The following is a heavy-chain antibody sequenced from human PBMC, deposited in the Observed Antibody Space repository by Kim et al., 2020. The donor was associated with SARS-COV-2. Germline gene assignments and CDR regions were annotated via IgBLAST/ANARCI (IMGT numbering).Heavy chain of an antibody. CDR1: GGSFSGYY. Sequence: SETLSLTCAVYGGSFSGYYWSWIRQPPGKGLEWIGEINHSGSTNYNPSLKSRVTISVDTSKNQFSLKLSSVTAADTAVYYCARRRGITGTTLFYYYYYMDV. CDR3: ARRRGITGTTLFYYYYYMDV. V-gene: IGHV4-34*01. CDR2: INHSGST. J-gene: IGHJ6*03. D-gene: IGHD1-20*01.